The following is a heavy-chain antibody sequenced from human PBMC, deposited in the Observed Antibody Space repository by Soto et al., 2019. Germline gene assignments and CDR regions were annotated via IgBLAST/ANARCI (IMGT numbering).Heavy chain of an antibody. J-gene: IGHJ3*02. CDR3: ARCAIWQWLFNKDAFDI. CDR1: GFTFSSYS. D-gene: IGHD6-19*01. V-gene: IGHV3-48*01. Sequence: EVQLVESGGGLVQPGGSLRLSCAASGFTFSSYSMNWVRQAPGKGLEWVSYISSSSSTIYYADSVKGRFTISRDNAKNSLYLQMNSLRAEDTAVYYCARCAIWQWLFNKDAFDIWGQGTMVTVSS. CDR2: ISSSSSTI.